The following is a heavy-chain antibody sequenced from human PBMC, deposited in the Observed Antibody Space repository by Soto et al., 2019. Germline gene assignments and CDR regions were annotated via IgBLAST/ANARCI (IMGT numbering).Heavy chain of an antibody. V-gene: IGHV3-21*01. D-gene: IGHD2-21*02. J-gene: IGHJ6*02. CDR3: AREETAWPLAYGLDV. CDR2: IGTRSDI. CDR1: GFTFSSYS. Sequence: LRLSCAASGFTFSSYSMHWVRQAPGKGLEWVSSIGTRSDIYYADSVKGRFTISRDNAKNSLSLQMNSMTAEDTAVYYCAREETAWPLAYGLDVWGQGTTVTVSS.